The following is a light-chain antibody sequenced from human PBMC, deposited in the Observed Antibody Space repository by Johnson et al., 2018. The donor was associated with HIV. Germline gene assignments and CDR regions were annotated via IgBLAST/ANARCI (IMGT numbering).Light chain of an antibody. J-gene: IGLJ1*01. CDR3: GTWDSSLSAGGANYV. CDR2: DNN. Sequence: QSALTQPPSVSAAPGQKVTISCSGSSSNIGNNYVSWYQQVPGTAPKLLIYDNNKRPSGIPDRLSGSKSGTSATLGITGLQTGDEADYYCGTWDSSLSAGGANYVFGTGTKVTVL. CDR1: SSNIGNNY. V-gene: IGLV1-51*01.